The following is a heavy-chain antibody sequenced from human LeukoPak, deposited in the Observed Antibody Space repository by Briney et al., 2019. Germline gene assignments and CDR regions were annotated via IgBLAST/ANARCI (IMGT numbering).Heavy chain of an antibody. CDR2: IYTSGST. CDR1: GGSISSYY. D-gene: IGHD3-22*01. V-gene: IGHV4-4*07. J-gene: IGHJ4*02. CDR3: ARETYYYDSSGYEN. Sequence: SETLSLTCTVSGGSISSYYWSWIRQPAGKGLEWIGRIYTSGSTNYNPSLKSRVTMSVDTSKNQFSLKLSSVTAADTAVYYCARETYYYDSSGYENWGQGTLVTVSS.